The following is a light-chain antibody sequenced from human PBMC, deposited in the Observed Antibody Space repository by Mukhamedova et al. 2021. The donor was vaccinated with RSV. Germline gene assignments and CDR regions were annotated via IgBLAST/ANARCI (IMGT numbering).Light chain of an antibody. CDR3: QQYITYWT. Sequence: WYQRRVHGKAPKLLLYKASNLQSGVPSRFSGSGSGTEFTLTISSLQPDVFATYFCQQYITYWTFGQGTTVEIK. V-gene: IGKV1-5*03. J-gene: IGKJ1*01. CDR2: KAS.